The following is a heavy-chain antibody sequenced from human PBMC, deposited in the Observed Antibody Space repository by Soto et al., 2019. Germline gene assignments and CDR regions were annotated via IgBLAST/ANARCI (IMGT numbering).Heavy chain of an antibody. CDR1: GTSISSGGYF. V-gene: IGHV4-31*03. Sequence: QVQLQESGPGLVKPSQTLSLACSVSGTSISSGGYFWSWIRQLPGKGLEWIGYIHYSGSTYYNPSVKTRVVMSMDTSKNDFYLQLKSVTAADTAVYYCARGFVETAMAFDYWGQGALVTVSS. D-gene: IGHD3-3*01. CDR2: IHYSGST. J-gene: IGHJ4*02. CDR3: ARGFVETAMAFDY.